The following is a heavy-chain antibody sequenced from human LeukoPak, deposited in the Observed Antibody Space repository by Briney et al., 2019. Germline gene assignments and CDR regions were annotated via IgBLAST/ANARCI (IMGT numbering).Heavy chain of an antibody. Sequence: GGSLRLSCAASGFTFSSNAMSWVRQAPGKGLEWVSTISSSGGGTYYADSVKGRFTISRDNSKNTLYLQMNSLRAEDTAVYYCAKDRGSYAPLNFDYWGQGTLVTVSS. D-gene: IGHD3-16*01. J-gene: IGHJ4*02. V-gene: IGHV3-23*01. CDR1: GFTFSSNA. CDR3: AKDRGSYAPLNFDY. CDR2: ISSSGGGT.